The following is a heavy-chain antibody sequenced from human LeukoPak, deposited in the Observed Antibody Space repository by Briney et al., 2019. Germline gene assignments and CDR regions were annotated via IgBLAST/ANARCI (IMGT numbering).Heavy chain of an antibody. Sequence: GGSLRLSCAACGFTLSLYDMNWVRQAPGKGLEGVLYIGKSDTNIYYADSVRGRCTISRDNAKKSLYLQMNSLRAGDTAVYYCARDRLDDPLFDYWGQGTLVTVSS. CDR2: IGKSDTNI. CDR1: GFTLSLYD. CDR3: ARDRLDDPLFDY. D-gene: IGHD1-1*01. J-gene: IGHJ4*02. V-gene: IGHV3-48*03.